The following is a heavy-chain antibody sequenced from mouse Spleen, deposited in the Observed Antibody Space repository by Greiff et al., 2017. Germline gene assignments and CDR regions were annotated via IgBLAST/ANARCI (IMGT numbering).Heavy chain of an antibody. Sequence: EVNVVESGGGLVKPGGSLKLSCAASGFTFSSYAMSWVRQTPEKRLEWVATISSGGSYTYYPDSVKGRFTISRDNAKNTLYLQMSSLRSEDTAMYYCARITTVVGYAMDYWGQGTSVTVSS. CDR3: ARITTVVGYAMDY. V-gene: IGHV5-9-1*01. CDR2: ISSGGSYT. J-gene: IGHJ4*01. D-gene: IGHD1-1*01. CDR1: GFTFSSYA.